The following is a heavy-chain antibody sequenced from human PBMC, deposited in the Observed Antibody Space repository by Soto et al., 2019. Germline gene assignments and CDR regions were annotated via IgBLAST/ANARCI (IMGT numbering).Heavy chain of an antibody. Sequence: SETLSLTCTVSGASITCGGYSWSWIRQTPGKGLEWIGYINHLETTFYNPSFESRLTLSIDRAKNQFSLKLHSMSAADRAVYFCARGGGSDSFDYWGQGILVTVSS. V-gene: IGHV4-30-2*01. CDR1: GASITCGGYS. D-gene: IGHD1-26*01. CDR3: ARGGGSDSFDY. J-gene: IGHJ4*02. CDR2: INHLETT.